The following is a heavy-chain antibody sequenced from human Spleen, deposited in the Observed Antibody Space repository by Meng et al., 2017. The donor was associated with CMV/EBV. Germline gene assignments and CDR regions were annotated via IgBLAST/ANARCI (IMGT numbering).Heavy chain of an antibody. CDR1: GFTFSSYA. V-gene: IGHV3-30-3*01. CDR3: ARTGAGSTSHFDY. CDR2: ISYDGSNK. D-gene: IGHD2-2*01. J-gene: IGHJ4*02. Sequence: GGSLRLSCAASGFTFSSYAMHWVRQAPGKGLEWVAVISYDGSNKYYADSVKGRFTISRDNSKNTLYLQMNSLRSEDTAVYYCARTGAGSTSHFDYWGQGTLVTVSS.